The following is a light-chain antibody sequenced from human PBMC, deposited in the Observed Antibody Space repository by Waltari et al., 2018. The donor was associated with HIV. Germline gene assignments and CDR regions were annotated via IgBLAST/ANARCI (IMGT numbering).Light chain of an antibody. V-gene: IGLV1-47*01. CDR2: RNE. CDR1: NSNTGNNF. CDR3: ASWDDKLSHWV. Sequence: QSVLTQPPSASRSPGQRVLISCSGTNSNTGNNFLSWFQQVPGGAPKLVIYRNEQRPSGVPERFSAAKSGSSASLVITGLQLDDEAEYFCASWDDKLSHWVFGGGTRLAV. J-gene: IGLJ3*02.